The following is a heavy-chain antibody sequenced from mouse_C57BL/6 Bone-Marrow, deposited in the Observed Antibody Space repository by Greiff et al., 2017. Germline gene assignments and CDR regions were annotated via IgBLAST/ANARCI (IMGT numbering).Heavy chain of an antibody. CDR2: ISSSGST. Sequence: VQLKQSGPSLVKPSQTLSLTCSVTGDSITSGYWNWIRKFPGNKLEYMGYISSSGSTYSNPSLKSRISITRDTSKNQYYLQLNSVTTEDTATYYCARESYGKSFAYWGQGTLVTVSA. CDR3: ARESYGKSFAY. D-gene: IGHD2-1*01. CDR1: GDSITSGY. V-gene: IGHV3-8*02. J-gene: IGHJ3*01.